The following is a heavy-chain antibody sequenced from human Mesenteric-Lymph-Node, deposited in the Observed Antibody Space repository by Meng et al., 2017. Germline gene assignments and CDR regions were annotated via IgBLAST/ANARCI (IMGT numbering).Heavy chain of an antibody. CDR3: ARADPRNMATTRRVDAFDI. J-gene: IGHJ3*02. Sequence: GGSLRLSCKGSGYSFTSYWIGWVRQMPGKGLEWMGIIYPADSDTRYSRSFQGQVTISADKSISTAYLQWSSLKASDTAMYYCARADPRNMATTRRVDAFDIWGQGTMVTVSS. CDR2: IYPADSDT. D-gene: IGHD5-12*01. CDR1: GYSFTSYW. V-gene: IGHV5-51*01.